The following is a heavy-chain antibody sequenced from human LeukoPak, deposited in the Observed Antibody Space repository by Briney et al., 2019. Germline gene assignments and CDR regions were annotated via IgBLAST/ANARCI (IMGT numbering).Heavy chain of an antibody. CDR1: GGSISSSSYY. Sequence: PSETLSLTCTVSGGSISSSSYYWGWIRQPPGKGLEWIGSIYYRGSTYYRPSLNSRVTISVDTPKNEFSLKLSSVAAADTAVYYCARVSVAGKVDYWGQGTLVTVSS. CDR3: ARVSVAGKVDY. J-gene: IGHJ4*02. D-gene: IGHD6-19*01. V-gene: IGHV4-39*07. CDR2: IYYRGST.